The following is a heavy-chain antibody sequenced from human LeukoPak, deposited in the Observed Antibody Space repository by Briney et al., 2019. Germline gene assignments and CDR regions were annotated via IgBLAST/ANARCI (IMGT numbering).Heavy chain of an antibody. CDR3: ARVRYGSGETFDY. CDR1: GGSISSYY. CDR2: IYFSGKT. J-gene: IGHJ4*02. D-gene: IGHD3-10*01. Sequence: SETLSHTCTVSGGSISSYYWSWIRQPPGRRLEWIEYIYFSGKTNYNPSLKSRVTISVDTFKNQFFLNLTSVTAADTAFYYCARVRYGSGETFDYWGQGTLVTVSS. V-gene: IGHV4-59*01.